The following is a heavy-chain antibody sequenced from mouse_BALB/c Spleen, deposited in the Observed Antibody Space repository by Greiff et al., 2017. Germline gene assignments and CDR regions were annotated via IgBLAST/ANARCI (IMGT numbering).Heavy chain of an antibody. D-gene: IGHD1-1*01. Sequence: QVQLQQSGAELVRPGTSVKISCKASGYTFTNYWLGWVKQRPGHGLEWIGDIYPGGGYTNYNEKFKGKATLTADTSSSSAYMQLSSLTSEDSAVYFCAITTVVATTDYWGQGTTLTVSS. CDR2: IYPGGGYT. CDR3: AITTVVATTDY. J-gene: IGHJ2*01. CDR1: GYTFTNYW. V-gene: IGHV1-63*02.